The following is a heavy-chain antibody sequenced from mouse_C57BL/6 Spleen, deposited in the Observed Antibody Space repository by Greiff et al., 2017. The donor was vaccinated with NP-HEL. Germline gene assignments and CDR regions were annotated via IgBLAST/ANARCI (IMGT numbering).Heavy chain of an antibody. V-gene: IGHV5-6*02. CDR3: ARHPLYDYDGPRDFDV. CDR1: GFTFSSYG. J-gene: IGHJ1*03. CDR2: ISSGGSYT. Sequence: DVMLVESGGDLVKPGGSLKLSCAASGFTFSSYGMSWVRQTPDKRLEWVATISSGGSYTYYPDSVKGRFTISRDNAKNTLYLQMSSLKSEDTAMYYCARHPLYDYDGPRDFDVWGTGTTVTVSS. D-gene: IGHD2-4*01.